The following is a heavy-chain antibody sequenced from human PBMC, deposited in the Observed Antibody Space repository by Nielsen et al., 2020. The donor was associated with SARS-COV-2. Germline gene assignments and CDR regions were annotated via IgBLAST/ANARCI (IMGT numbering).Heavy chain of an antibody. CDR2: ISYDGSNK. Sequence: GESLKISCAASGFTFSSYAMHWVRQAPGKGLEWVAVISYDGSNKYYADSVKGRFTISRDNSKNTLYLQMNSLRAEDTAVYYRAGELLLEFNIWGQGTMVTVSS. CDR1: GFTFSSYA. D-gene: IGHD2-15*01. CDR3: AGELLLEFNI. J-gene: IGHJ3*02. V-gene: IGHV3-30-3*01.